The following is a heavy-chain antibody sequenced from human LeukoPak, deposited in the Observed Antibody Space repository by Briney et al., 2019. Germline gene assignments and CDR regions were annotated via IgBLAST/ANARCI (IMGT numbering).Heavy chain of an antibody. CDR1: GGSISSSNYY. D-gene: IGHD5-12*01. CDR3: ARRVVSGYVVGFFDY. V-gene: IGHV4-39*02. CDR2: INFRGST. J-gene: IGHJ4*02. Sequence: PSETLSLTCTVSGGSISSSNYYWGWIRQPPGKGLEWIGSINFRGSTYDNPSLKSRVTISVDTSKNPFSLSLSSVTAADTAVYYCARRVVSGYVVGFFDYWGQGTPVTVSS.